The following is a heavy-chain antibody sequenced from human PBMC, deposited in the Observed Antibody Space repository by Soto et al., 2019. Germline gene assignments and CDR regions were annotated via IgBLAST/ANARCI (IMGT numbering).Heavy chain of an antibody. Sequence: PSETLSLTCTVSCGSITGCSISSYYWGWMRQPPGKGLEWIASFFIGGNTYYNPSLKSRVTISVDTSKNEFSLRLSSVTAADTAVYYCARLNGYCISTNCHGYYGMDVWGQGTTVTVSS. CDR1: CGSITGCSISSYY. V-gene: IGHV4-39*01. CDR3: ARLNGYCISTNCHGYYGMDV. D-gene: IGHD2-2*03. J-gene: IGHJ6*02. CDR2: FFIGGNT.